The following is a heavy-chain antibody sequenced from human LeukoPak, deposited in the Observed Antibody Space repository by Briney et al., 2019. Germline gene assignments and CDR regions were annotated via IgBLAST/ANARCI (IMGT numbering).Heavy chain of an antibody. CDR1: GFTFSDYY. J-gene: IGHJ4*02. CDR2: ISSDSSTI. CDR3: ASTEYQRLGTDY. D-gene: IGHD2-2*01. Sequence: GGSLRLSCAASGFTFSDYYMSWLRQAPGNGLVWVSYISSDSSTIYYADSVKGRFTISRDNAKNSLYLQMNSLRIEDTAVYYCASTEYQRLGTDYWGQGTLVTVSS. V-gene: IGHV3-11*04.